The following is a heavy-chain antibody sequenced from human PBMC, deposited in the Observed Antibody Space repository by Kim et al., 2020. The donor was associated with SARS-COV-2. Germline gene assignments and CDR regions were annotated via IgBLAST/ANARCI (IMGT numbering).Heavy chain of an antibody. D-gene: IGHD3-10*01. V-gene: IGHV4-39*01. J-gene: IGHJ4*02. CDR2: IYYSGST. Sequence: SETLSLTCTVSGGSISSSSYYWGWIRQPPGKGLEWIGSIYYSGSTYYNPSLKSRVTISVDTSKNQFSLKLSSVTAADMAVYYCARHGRWFGDLDYWGQGT. CDR3: ARHGRWFGDLDY. CDR1: GGSISSSSYY.